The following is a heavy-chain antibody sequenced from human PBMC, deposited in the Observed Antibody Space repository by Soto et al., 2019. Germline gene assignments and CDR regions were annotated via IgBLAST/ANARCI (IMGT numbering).Heavy chain of an antibody. D-gene: IGHD2-2*01. CDR3: ARAVLPATAPFDS. J-gene: IGHJ4*02. CDR1: GGSISNYY. V-gene: IGHV4-59*01. CDR2: SYYSGST. Sequence: QVQLQESGPRLVKPSETLSLTCIVSGGSISNYYWSWIRQPPGKGLEWIGYSYYSGSTNYNPSLQSRVTISVDTSKNQFSLKLSSVTAADTAVYYCARAVLPATAPFDSWGQGTLVTVSS.